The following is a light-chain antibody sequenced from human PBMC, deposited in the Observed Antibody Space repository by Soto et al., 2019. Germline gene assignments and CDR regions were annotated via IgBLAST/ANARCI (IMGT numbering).Light chain of an antibody. CDR2: SAS. Sequence: DIQMTQSPSSLSASVGDRVTITCRASQTISIYLNWYQQKPGKASNLLIYSASSLQSGVPSRFSGSGSGTDFTLTISSLQPEDGATYYCHQSYSNPPWTFGQGTKVEIK. CDR1: QTISIY. CDR3: HQSYSNPPWT. V-gene: IGKV1-39*01. J-gene: IGKJ1*01.